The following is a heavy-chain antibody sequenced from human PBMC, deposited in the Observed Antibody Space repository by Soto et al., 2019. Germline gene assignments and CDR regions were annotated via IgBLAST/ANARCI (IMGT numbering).Heavy chain of an antibody. CDR1: GGSISSGDYY. CDR2: IYYSGST. CDR3: ARDRAGSAPYYYYGMDV. J-gene: IGHJ6*02. Sequence: SETLSLTCTVSGGSISSGDYYWSWIRQPPGKGLEWIGYIYYSGSTYYNPSLKSRVTISVDTSKNQFSLKLSSVTAADTAVYYCARDRAGSAPYYYYGMDVWGQGTTVTVSS. D-gene: IGHD6-19*01. V-gene: IGHV4-30-4*01.